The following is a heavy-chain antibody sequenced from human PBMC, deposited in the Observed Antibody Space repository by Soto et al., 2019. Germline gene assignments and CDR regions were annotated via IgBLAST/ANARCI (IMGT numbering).Heavy chain of an antibody. CDR2: INHSGST. J-gene: IGHJ6*02. V-gene: IGHV4-34*01. CDR3: ARGRDAYYYYYGMDV. CDR1: GGSFSGYY. Sequence: SETLSLTCAVYGGSFSGYYWSWIRQPPGKGLEWIGEINHSGSTNYNPSLKSRVTISVDTSKNQFSLKLSSVTAADTAVYYCARGRDAYYYYYGMDVWGQGTTVTVSS.